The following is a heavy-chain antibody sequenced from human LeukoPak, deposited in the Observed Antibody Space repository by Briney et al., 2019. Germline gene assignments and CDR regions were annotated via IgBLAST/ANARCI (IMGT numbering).Heavy chain of an antibody. CDR1: GYTFTSYA. CDR2: INAGNGNT. D-gene: IGHD3-22*01. Sequence: ASVKVSCKASGYTFTSYAMHWVRQAPGQRLEGMGWINAGNGNTKYSQKFQGTVTITRDTSASTAYMELSSLRSEDTAVYYCARAGWSRWLLRSGAFDIWGQGTMVTVSS. V-gene: IGHV1-3*01. CDR3: ARAGWSRWLLRSGAFDI. J-gene: IGHJ3*02.